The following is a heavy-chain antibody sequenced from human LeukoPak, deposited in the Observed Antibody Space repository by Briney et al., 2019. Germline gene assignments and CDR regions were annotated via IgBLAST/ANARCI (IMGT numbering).Heavy chain of an antibody. CDR1: GGSFSGYY. CDR2: INHSGST. D-gene: IGHD2-2*01. V-gene: IGHV4-34*01. Sequence: SETLSLTCAVYGGSFSGYYWSWIRQPPGKGLEWIGEINHSGSTNYNPSLKSRVTISVDTSKNQFSLKLSSVTAADTAVYYCARSINVDIVVVPAATTHYYYYMDVWGKGTTVTVSS. CDR3: ARSINVDIVVVPAATTHYYYYMDV. J-gene: IGHJ6*03.